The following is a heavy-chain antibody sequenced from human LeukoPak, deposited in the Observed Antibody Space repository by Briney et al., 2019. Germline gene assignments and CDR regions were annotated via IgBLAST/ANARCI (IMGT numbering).Heavy chain of an antibody. J-gene: IGHJ4*02. D-gene: IGHD6-19*01. V-gene: IGHV3-73*01. CDR3: TLRSGWYGGDY. CDR1: GFTFSGSA. CDR2: IRSKANNYAT. Sequence: GGSLRLSCAASGFTFSGSAMHWVRQASGKGLEWVGPIRSKANNYATAYAASVKGRFTISRDDSKKTAYLQMNSLKTEDTAVYYCTLRSGWYGGDYWGQGTLVTVSS.